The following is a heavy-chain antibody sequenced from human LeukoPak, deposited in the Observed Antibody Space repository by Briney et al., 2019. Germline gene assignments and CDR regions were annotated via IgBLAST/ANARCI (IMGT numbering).Heavy chain of an antibody. CDR1: GFTFSSYE. CDR3: ASDYYDRSQY. CDR2: ISSTGSTI. V-gene: IGHV3-48*03. J-gene: IGHJ4*02. D-gene: IGHD3-22*01. Sequence: GGSLRLSCAASGFTFSSYEMNWVRPAPGKGLEWVSYISSTGSTIYYADSVKGRFTISRDNAKNSLYLQMNGLRAEDTAVYYCASDYYDRSQYWGQGTLVTVSS.